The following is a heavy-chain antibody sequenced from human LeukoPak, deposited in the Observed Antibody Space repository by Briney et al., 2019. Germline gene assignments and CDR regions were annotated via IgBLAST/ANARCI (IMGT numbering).Heavy chain of an antibody. J-gene: IGHJ6*02. V-gene: IGHV4-34*01. CDR2: INHSGST. D-gene: IGHD5-18*01. Sequence: SETLSLTCAVYGGSFSGYYWSWICQPPGKGLEWIGKINHSGSTNYNPSLKSRVTISVDTSKNQFSLKLSSVTAADTAVYYCARHSYGPGGMDVWGQGTTVTVSS. CDR3: ARHSYGPGGMDV. CDR1: GGSFSGYY.